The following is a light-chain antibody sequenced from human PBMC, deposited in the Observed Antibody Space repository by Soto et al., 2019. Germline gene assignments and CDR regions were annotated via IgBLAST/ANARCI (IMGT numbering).Light chain of an antibody. J-gene: IGLJ3*02. Sequence: QSVLTQPPSASGTPGQRVTISCSGSSSNIGTNTVHWYQQVPGTAPKLLIYSNNQRPSGVPDRFSGSKSGTSVSLAISGLQSEDEADYYCAAWDDSLSGVVFGGGTKLTVL. CDR3: AAWDDSLSGVV. V-gene: IGLV1-44*01. CDR2: SNN. CDR1: SSNIGTNT.